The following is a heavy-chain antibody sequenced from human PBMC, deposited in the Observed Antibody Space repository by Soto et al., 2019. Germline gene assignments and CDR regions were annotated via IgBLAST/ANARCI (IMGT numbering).Heavy chain of an antibody. Sequence: DSLTISRKGSGYSFTSYWISLVRQMPGKGLEWMGRIDPSDSYTNYSPSFQGHVTISADKSISTAYLQWSSLKASDTAMYYCARQLTIAARHGVWGQGTTVTVSS. CDR3: ARQLTIAARHGV. V-gene: IGHV5-10-1*01. J-gene: IGHJ6*02. CDR1: GYSFTSYW. D-gene: IGHD6-6*01. CDR2: IDPSDSYT.